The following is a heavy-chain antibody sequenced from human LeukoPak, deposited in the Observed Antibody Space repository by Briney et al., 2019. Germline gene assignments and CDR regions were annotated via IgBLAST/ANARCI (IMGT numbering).Heavy chain of an antibody. D-gene: IGHD6-19*01. CDR1: GFRFTTYW. J-gene: IGHJ4*02. Sequence: GGSLRLSCAASGFRFTTYWMTWVRQAPGKGLEWVANIKEDGSDKHYVDSVKGRFTISRDNSKNTLYLQMNSLRAEDTAVYYCAKGGHSSGWFDYWGQGTLVTVSS. CDR2: IKEDGSDK. CDR3: AKGGHSSGWFDY. V-gene: IGHV3-7*01.